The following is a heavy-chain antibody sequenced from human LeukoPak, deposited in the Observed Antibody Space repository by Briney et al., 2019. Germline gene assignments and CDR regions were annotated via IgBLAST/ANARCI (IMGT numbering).Heavy chain of an antibody. CDR1: GVTFSSYA. CDR2: ISDSGGDT. Sequence: TGGSLRLSCAASGVTFSSYAMGWVRQAPGKGLEWVSAISDSGGDTYYADSVKGRFTISRDNSKNTLYLQMNSLRAEDTAVYYCAKGWYFDLWGRGTLVTVSS. J-gene: IGHJ2*01. CDR3: AKGWYFDL. V-gene: IGHV3-23*01.